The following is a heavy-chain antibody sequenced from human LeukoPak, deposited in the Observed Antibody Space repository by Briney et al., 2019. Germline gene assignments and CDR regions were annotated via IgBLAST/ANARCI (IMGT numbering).Heavy chain of an antibody. V-gene: IGHV3-23*01. J-gene: IGHJ4*02. CDR2: ISGSGGST. CDR3: ARGGRTRGKYWSSTPSHFDY. D-gene: IGHD2-8*02. CDR1: GFTFSSYA. Sequence: PGGSLRLSCAASGFTFSSYAMSWVRQAPGKGLEWVSAISGSGGSTYYADSVKGRFTISRDNSKNTLYLQMNSLRVEDTAVYYCARGGRTRGKYWSSTPSHFDYWGQGTLVTVSS.